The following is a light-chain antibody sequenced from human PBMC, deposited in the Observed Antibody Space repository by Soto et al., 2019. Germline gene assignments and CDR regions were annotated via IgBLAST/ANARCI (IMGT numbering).Light chain of an antibody. CDR2: EDN. J-gene: IGLJ3*02. CDR3: QSYDSSSWV. CDR1: SGSIASNY. V-gene: IGLV6-57*01. Sequence: NFMLTQPHSVSESPGKTVTISCTRSSGSIASNYVHWYQQRPGSSPTTVIYEDNQRPSGVPDRFSGSIDSSSNSASLTISGLKTEEEADYYCQSYDSSSWVFGGGTKLTVL.